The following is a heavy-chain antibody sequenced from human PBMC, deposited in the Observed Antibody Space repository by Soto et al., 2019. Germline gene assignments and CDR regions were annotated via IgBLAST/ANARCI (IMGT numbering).Heavy chain of an antibody. CDR1: GGSITSSSYY. D-gene: IGHD2-15*01. CDR2: IYYSGNT. Sequence: QLQLQESGPGLVKPSETLSLTCTVSGGSITSSSYYWGWIRQPPGKGLEWIGSIYYSGNTYYTPSLQSPVTISVDTSKNQFSLKLSSVTAADTAVYYCAREGGRYCSGGSCQVDYWGQGALVTVSS. V-gene: IGHV4-39*02. J-gene: IGHJ4*02. CDR3: AREGGRYCSGGSCQVDY.